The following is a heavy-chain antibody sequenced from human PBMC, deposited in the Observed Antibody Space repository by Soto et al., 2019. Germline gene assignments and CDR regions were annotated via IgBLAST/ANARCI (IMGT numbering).Heavy chain of an antibody. CDR2: IKRDGSQK. CDR3: ARDSLLKSQPIYRYYYYGMDV. D-gene: IGHD3-3*01. CDR1: GFTFSTYS. V-gene: IGHV3-7*03. J-gene: IGHJ6*02. Sequence: VSLRRSCAASGFTFSTYSVTWVRQAPGKVLEWVANIKRDGSQKYYVDSVKGRFTISRDNTKNSLYLLMNSLRVEDTAVYYCARDSLLKSQPIYRYYYYGMDVWGQGTTVTVS.